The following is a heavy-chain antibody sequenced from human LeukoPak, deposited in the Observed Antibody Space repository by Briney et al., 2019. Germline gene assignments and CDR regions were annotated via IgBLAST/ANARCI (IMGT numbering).Heavy chain of an antibody. D-gene: IGHD3-10*01. CDR1: GGSISGSSYY. J-gene: IGHJ5*02. CDR2: IYYSGST. Sequence: PSETLSLTCTVSGGSISGSSYYWGWIRQPPGKGLEWIGSIYYSGSTYYNPSLKSRVTISVDTSKNQFSLKLSSVTAADTAVYYCARVPNRLWFGESRGTGFDPWGQGTLVTVSS. CDR3: ARVPNRLWFGESRGTGFDP. V-gene: IGHV4-39*07.